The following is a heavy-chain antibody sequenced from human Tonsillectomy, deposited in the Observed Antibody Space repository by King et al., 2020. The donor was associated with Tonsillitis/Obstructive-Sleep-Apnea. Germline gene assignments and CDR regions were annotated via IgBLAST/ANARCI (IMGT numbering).Heavy chain of an antibody. V-gene: IGHV4-34*01. CDR3: ARGRFLGGYSYGYSGYYYYMDV. Sequence: VQLQQWGAGLLKPSETLSLTCAVYGGSFSGYYWSWIRQPPGKGLEWIGEINHSGSTNYNPSLKSRVTISVDTSKNQFSLKLSSLTAADQAVYYCARGRFLGGYSYGYSGYYYYMDVWGKGTTVTVSS. CDR2: INHSGST. D-gene: IGHD5-18*01. J-gene: IGHJ6*03. CDR1: GGSFSGYY.